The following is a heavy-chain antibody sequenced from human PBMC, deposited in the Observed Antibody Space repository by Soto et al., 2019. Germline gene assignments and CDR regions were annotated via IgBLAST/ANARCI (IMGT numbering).Heavy chain of an antibody. V-gene: IGHV3-23*01. J-gene: IGHJ4*02. CDR1: GFTFSNHA. CDR3: AKDSGSSSYYPIDY. Sequence: EVQLLESGGGLVQSGGSLRLSCAGSGFTFSNHAMSWVRQAPGKGLEWVSAITGIGDNTYYADSVKGRFTISRDNSKNTLYLQMNSLRAEDTALYYCAKDSGSSSYYPIDYWGQGTLVTVSS. CDR2: ITGIGDNT. D-gene: IGHD3-22*01.